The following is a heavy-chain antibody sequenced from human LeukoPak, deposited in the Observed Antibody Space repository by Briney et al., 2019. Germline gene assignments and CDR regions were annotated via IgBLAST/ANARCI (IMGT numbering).Heavy chain of an antibody. CDR3: ARGGTYRYGSSDY. D-gene: IGHD5-18*01. CDR1: GYSFTNYW. J-gene: IGHJ4*02. V-gene: IGHV5-51*01. Sequence: GESLKISCKGSGYSFTNYWIGWVRQMPGKGLEWMGIIHPGDSGTRYSPSFQGQVTMSVDESITTAYLQWSSLRASDSAIYYCARGGTYRYGSSDYWGQGTLVIVSS. CDR2: IHPGDSGT.